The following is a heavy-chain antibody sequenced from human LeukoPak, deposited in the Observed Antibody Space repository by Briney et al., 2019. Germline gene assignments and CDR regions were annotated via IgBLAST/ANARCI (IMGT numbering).Heavy chain of an antibody. D-gene: IGHD3/OR15-3a*01. CDR3: ARIREDASGLFDY. CDR1: GFSLPTRGMR. Sequence: SGPALVNPTQTLTLTCAFSGFSLPTRGMRVNWIRQPPGKALEWLARIDWDDDKFYSTSLKTRLTISKDISKNQVVLTLTNMDPVDTATYYCARIREDASGLFDYWGQGILVTVSS. CDR2: IDWDDDK. J-gene: IGHJ4*02. V-gene: IGHV2-70*04.